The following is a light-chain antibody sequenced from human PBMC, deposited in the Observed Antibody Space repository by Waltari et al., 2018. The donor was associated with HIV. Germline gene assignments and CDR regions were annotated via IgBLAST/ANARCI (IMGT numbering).Light chain of an antibody. CDR2: RDV. V-gene: IGLV1-44*01. J-gene: IGLJ1*01. Sequence: QSVLTQSHSASGTPGQRVIISCSGTISNIGRKTVNWYRQLPGTAPKLLIYRDVKRPSGVPDRFSGSKSGTSASLAISGLQSEDEADYYCAAWDDSLNSYVFGPGTKVTVL. CDR3: AAWDDSLNSYV. CDR1: ISNIGRKT.